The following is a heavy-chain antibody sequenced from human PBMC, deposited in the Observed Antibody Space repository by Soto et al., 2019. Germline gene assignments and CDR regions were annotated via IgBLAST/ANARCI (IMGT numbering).Heavy chain of an antibody. CDR3: ASGHCSSTSCYDRWYWFDP. V-gene: IGHV1-8*01. CDR2: MNPNSGNT. J-gene: IGHJ5*02. D-gene: IGHD2-2*01. CDR1: GYTFTSYD. Sequence: ASVKVSCKASGYTFTSYDINWVRQATGQGLEWMGWMNPNSGNTGYAQKFQGRVTMTRNTSISTAYMELSSPRSEDTAVYYCASGHCSSTSCYDRWYWFDPWGQGTLVTVSS.